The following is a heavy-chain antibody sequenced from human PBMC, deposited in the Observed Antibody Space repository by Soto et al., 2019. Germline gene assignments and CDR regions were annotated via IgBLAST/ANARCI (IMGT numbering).Heavy chain of an antibody. D-gene: IGHD4-17*01. CDR2: IIPIFGTA. V-gene: IGHV1-69*13. CDR3: ARLGLTTATFDY. CDR1: GGTFSSYA. Sequence: SVKVSCKASGGTFSSYAISWVRQAPGQGLEWMGGIIPIFGTANYAQKFQGRVTITADESTSTAYMELSSLRSEDTAVYYCARLGLTTATFDYWGQGTLVTVSS. J-gene: IGHJ4*02.